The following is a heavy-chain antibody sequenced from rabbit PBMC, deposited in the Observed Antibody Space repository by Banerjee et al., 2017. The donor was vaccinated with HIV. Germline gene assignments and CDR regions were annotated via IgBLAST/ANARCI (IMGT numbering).Heavy chain of an antibody. V-gene: IGHV1S45*01. CDR1: GFSFSNGYV. CDR3: ARGSADAGAGYAL. D-gene: IGHD6-1*01. Sequence: QEQLEESGGDLVKPEGSLTLTCTASGFSFSNGYVMCWVRQAPGKGLEWIACINTSSGNTVYASWAKGRFTISKTSSTTVTLHMTSLTAADTATCFCARGSADAGAGYALWGQGTLVTVS. CDR2: INTSSGNT. J-gene: IGHJ4*01.